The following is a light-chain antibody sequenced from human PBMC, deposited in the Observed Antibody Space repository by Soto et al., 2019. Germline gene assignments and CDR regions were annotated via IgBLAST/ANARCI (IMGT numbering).Light chain of an antibody. J-gene: IGKJ5*01. CDR1: QSVSNNY. V-gene: IGKV3-20*01. CDR2: GAS. CDR3: QKYGSSPPIT. Sequence: EIVLTQSPGTLSLSPGERATLSCRASQSVSNNYLGWYQQKPGQAPRLLIYGASTRATGIPDRFSGSGSGTDFTLSISRLEPEDFAVYYCQKYGSSPPITFGQGTRLEIK.